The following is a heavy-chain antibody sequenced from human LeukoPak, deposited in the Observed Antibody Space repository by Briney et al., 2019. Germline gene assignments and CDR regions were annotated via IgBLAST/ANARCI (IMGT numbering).Heavy chain of an antibody. Sequence: GSSVKVSCKASGGTFSSYTISWVRQAPGQGLEWMGRIIPILGIANYAQKFQGRVTITADKSTSTAYMELSSLRSEDTAVYYCARLERELPLDYWGQGTLVTVSS. CDR2: IIPILGIA. J-gene: IGHJ4*02. V-gene: IGHV1-69*02. D-gene: IGHD1-26*01. CDR3: ARLERELPLDY. CDR1: GGTFSSYT.